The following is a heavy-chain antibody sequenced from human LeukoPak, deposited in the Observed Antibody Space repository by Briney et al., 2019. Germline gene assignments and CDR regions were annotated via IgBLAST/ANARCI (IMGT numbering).Heavy chain of an antibody. V-gene: IGHV3-23*01. CDR1: GFIFNNYG. D-gene: IGHD2-2*01. Sequence: GGSLRLSCAASGFIFNNYGLVWVRQAPGKGLEWVSAISNDGGGTTYADFVKGRFSVSRDNSKNTLYLQMNSLRAEDTAVYYCAKDGYCSSTSCYGLDPWGQGTLVTVSS. J-gene: IGHJ5*02. CDR2: ISNDGGGT. CDR3: AKDGYCSSTSCYGLDP.